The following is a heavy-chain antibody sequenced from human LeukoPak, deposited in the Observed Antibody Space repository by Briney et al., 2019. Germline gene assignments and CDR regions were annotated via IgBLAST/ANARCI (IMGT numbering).Heavy chain of an antibody. Sequence: ASVKVSCKASGYTFTSYGISWVRQAPGQGLEWMGWISAYNGNTNYAQKLQGRVTMTTDTSTSTAYMELRSLRSDDTAVYYCARYTMVRGVIIIPFDYWGQGTLVTVSS. CDR1: GYTFTSYG. CDR2: ISAYNGNT. V-gene: IGHV1-18*01. D-gene: IGHD3-10*01. CDR3: ARYTMVRGVIIIPFDY. J-gene: IGHJ4*02.